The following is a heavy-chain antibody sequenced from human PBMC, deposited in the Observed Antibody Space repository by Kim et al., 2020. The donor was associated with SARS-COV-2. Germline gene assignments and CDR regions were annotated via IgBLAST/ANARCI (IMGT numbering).Heavy chain of an antibody. D-gene: IGHD4-17*01. CDR2: IRSKAFGGTT. Sequence: GGSLRLSCTASGFTLGDYGMSWFRQAPGKGLEWVGFIRSKAFGGTTEYAASVKVRFTISRDDSKSIAYLQMNSLKTEDTAVYYCTRDLGDYGAFDIWGQGTMVTVS. V-gene: IGHV3-49*03. CDR3: TRDLGDYGAFDI. CDR1: GFTLGDYG. J-gene: IGHJ3*02.